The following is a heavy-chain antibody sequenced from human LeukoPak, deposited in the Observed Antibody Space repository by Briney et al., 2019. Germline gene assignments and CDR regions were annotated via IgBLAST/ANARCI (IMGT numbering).Heavy chain of an antibody. D-gene: IGHD2-8*01. CDR2: ISFDGRKA. CDR1: GFTFSNAW. Sequence: TGGSLRLSCAASGFTFSNAWMSWVRQAPGKGLEWVAVISFDGRKAYYADSVRGRFTISRDNSKDTLYVQVNSLRAEDTAVYYCARDHYWLEYCSDGVCRDIFDIWGQGTMVTVSS. V-gene: IGHV3-30*03. J-gene: IGHJ3*02. CDR3: ARDHYWLEYCSDGVCRDIFDI.